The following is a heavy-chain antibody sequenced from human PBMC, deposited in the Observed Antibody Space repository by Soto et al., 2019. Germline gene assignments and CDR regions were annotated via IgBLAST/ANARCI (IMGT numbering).Heavy chain of an antibody. CDR1: GGTLNTDT. D-gene: IGHD1-26*01. J-gene: IGHJ4*02. Sequence: SVKVSCKASGGTLNTDTINWVRQAPGRRPEWVGQIVPMYDSVNYAENFQGRVTITADKSTKTSFMELTSLKSEDTALYFCATWRHYSGSYCFDYWGQGTLVTVSS. V-gene: IGHV1-69*06. CDR2: IVPMYDSV. CDR3: ATWRHYSGSYCFDY.